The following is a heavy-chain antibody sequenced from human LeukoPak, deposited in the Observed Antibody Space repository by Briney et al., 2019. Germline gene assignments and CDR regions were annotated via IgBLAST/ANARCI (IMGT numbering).Heavy chain of an antibody. V-gene: IGHV4-34*01. D-gene: IGHD4-17*01. Sequence: PSETLSLTCAVYGGSFSGYCWSWIRQPPGKGLEWIGEINHSGSTNYNPSLKSRVTISVDTSKNQFSLKLSSVTAADTAVYYCAREDYGEQNFDYWGQGTQVTVSS. CDR2: INHSGST. CDR1: GGSFSGYC. CDR3: AREDYGEQNFDY. J-gene: IGHJ4*02.